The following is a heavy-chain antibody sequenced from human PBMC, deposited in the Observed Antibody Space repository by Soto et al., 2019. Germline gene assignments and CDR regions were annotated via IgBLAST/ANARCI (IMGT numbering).Heavy chain of an antibody. CDR1: GGTFSSYA. D-gene: IGHD2-8*01. CDR3: AKVPPHLVSYCTNGLCSRWDGLYI. Sequence: ASVKVSCKASGGTFSSYAISWVRQAPGQGLEWMGGIIPIFGTANYAQKFQGRVTITADESTSTAYMELSSLRSEDTAVYYCAKVPPHLVSYCTNGLCSRWDGLYIWGQGTMVTVSS. V-gene: IGHV1-69*13. J-gene: IGHJ3*02. CDR2: IIPIFGTA.